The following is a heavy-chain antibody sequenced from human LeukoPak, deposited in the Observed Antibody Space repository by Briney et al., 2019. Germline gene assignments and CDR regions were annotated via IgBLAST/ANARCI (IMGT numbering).Heavy chain of an antibody. J-gene: IGHJ6*02. CDR2: ISSSSSTI. Sequence: GGSLRLSCAASGFTFSSYSMNWVRQAPGKGLEWVSYISSSSSTIYYADSVKGRFTISRDNAKNSPYLQMNSLRAEDTAVYYCARQDIVVVPAAIGEGYYGMDVWGQGTTVTVSS. V-gene: IGHV3-48*01. CDR3: ARQDIVVVPAAIGEGYYGMDV. D-gene: IGHD2-2*01. CDR1: GFTFSSYS.